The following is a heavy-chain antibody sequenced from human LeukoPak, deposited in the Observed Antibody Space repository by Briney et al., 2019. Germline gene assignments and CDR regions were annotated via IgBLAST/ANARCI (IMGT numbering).Heavy chain of an antibody. D-gene: IGHD2-15*01. CDR2: ILTNGNT. CDR1: GGSINGYF. CDR3: ARSARVEPSTGYYFDS. J-gene: IGHJ4*02. Sequence: SETLSLTCTVSGGSINGYFWSWMRQPAGKGLEWIGRILTNGNTDYNPSLNSRVTMSMDTSRNQFSLKLRSVSAADTAVYYCARSARVEPSTGYYFDSWGRGTLATVS. V-gene: IGHV4-4*07.